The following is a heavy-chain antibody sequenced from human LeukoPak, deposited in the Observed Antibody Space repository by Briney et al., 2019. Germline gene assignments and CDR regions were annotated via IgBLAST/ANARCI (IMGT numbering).Heavy chain of an antibody. Sequence: GGFLRLSCAASGFTFSNYDMSWVRQAPGKGLEWVSGISGSGESTDYADSVKGRFSVSRDNSKNTLYLQMNSLRAEDTAVYYCAKVERVLVVPAAISDYWGQGTLVTVSS. CDR2: ISGSGEST. CDR1: GFTFSNYD. D-gene: IGHD2-2*01. V-gene: IGHV3-23*01. CDR3: AKVERVLVVPAAISDY. J-gene: IGHJ4*02.